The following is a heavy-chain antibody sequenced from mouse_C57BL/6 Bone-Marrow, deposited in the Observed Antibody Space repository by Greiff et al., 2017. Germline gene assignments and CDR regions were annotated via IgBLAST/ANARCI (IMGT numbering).Heavy chain of an antibody. J-gene: IGHJ2*01. V-gene: IGHV1-55*01. CDR1: GYTFTSYW. Sequence: QVQLQQPGAELVKPGASVKMSCKASGYTFTSYWITWVKQRPGQGLEWIGDIYPGSGSTNYNEKFKSKATLPVDTSSSTAYMQLSSLTSEDSAVYYCGRDGIYYYGSSPYWGQGTTLTVSS. CDR3: GRDGIYYYGSSPY. D-gene: IGHD1-1*01. CDR2: IYPGSGST.